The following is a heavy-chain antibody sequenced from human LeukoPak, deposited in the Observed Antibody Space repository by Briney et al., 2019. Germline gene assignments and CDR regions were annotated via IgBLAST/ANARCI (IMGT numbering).Heavy chain of an antibody. D-gene: IGHD3-3*01. CDR1: GFTFSSYA. Sequence: GGSLRLSCAASGFTFSSYAMSWVRQAPGKGLEWVSAISGSGGSTYYADSVKGRFTISRDNSKNTLLLQMNSLRAEDTAVYYCVKLSYDFWSGSFDYWGQGTLVTVSS. CDR2: ISGSGGST. CDR3: VKLSYDFWSGSFDY. V-gene: IGHV3-23*01. J-gene: IGHJ4*02.